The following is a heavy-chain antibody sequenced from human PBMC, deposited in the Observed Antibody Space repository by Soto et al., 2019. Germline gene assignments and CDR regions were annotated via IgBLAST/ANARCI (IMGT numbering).Heavy chain of an antibody. CDR2: FYYGGST. CDR3: ARHKRLEYSVFLNYFDY. J-gene: IGHJ4*02. V-gene: IGHV4-39*01. CDR1: GGSISSTSSY. D-gene: IGHD5-12*01. Sequence: PSETLSLTCTVSGGSISSTSSYWAWIRQPPGKGLEWMGNFYYGGSTYQNPSLKSRVTISVDTSRNQFSLKLSSVTAADTAVYYCARHKRLEYSVFLNYFDYWGQGTLVTVSS.